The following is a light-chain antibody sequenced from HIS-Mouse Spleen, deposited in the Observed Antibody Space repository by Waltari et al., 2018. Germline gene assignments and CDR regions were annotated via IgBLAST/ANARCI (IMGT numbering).Light chain of an antibody. Sequence: EILMTQSPATLSVSPGESATLSCRASQSVRSNLAWYQQKPGQGPRLVIYGASTRASGIPARFSGSGSGTEFTLTISSMQSEDFAVYYCQQYNNWPPVTFGQGTRLEIK. CDR3: QQYNNWPPVT. V-gene: IGKV3-15*01. J-gene: IGKJ5*01. CDR1: QSVRSN. CDR2: GAS.